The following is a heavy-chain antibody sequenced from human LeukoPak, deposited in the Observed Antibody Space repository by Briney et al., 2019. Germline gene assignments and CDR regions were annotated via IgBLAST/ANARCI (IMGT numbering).Heavy chain of an antibody. Sequence: PSETLSLTCAVYGGSLSGYYWSWIRQPPGKGLEWIGEINHSGSTNYNPSLKSRVTISVDTSKNQFSLKLSSVTAADTAVYYCAREGAAHYYMDVWGKGTTVTVSS. J-gene: IGHJ6*03. CDR2: INHSGST. CDR3: AREGAAHYYMDV. CDR1: GGSLSGYY. D-gene: IGHD6-6*01. V-gene: IGHV4-34*01.